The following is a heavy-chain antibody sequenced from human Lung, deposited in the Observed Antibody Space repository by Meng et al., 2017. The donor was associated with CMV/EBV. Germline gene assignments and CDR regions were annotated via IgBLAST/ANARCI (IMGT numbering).Heavy chain of an antibody. CDR3: ARGYIVVVPAAMLRSGLYGMDV. CDR1: GGSFSGYY. Sequence: XXXLTXXVYGGSFSGYYWSWIRQPPGKGLEWIGEINHSGSTNSNPSLKSRVTISVDTSKNQFSLKLRSVTAADTAVYYCARGYIVVVPAAMLRSGLYGMDVWXQGTTVTVSS. CDR2: INHSGST. D-gene: IGHD2-2*01. J-gene: IGHJ6*02. V-gene: IGHV4-34*01.